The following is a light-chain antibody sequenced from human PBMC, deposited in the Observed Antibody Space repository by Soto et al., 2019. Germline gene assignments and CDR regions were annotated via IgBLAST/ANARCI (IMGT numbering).Light chain of an antibody. CDR1: SSDVGGYNY. J-gene: IGLJ1*01. CDR3: SSYTSSSTPYV. Sequence: QSVLTQPASVSGSPGQSITISCTGTSSDVGGYNYVSWYQQHPGKAPKLMIYEVTNRPSGISNRFSGSKSGNTASLTISGLQAGDEADYYCSSYTSSSTPYVFGPGTKVTVL. V-gene: IGLV2-14*01. CDR2: EVT.